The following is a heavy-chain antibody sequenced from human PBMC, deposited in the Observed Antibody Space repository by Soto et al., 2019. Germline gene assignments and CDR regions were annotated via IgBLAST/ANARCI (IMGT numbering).Heavy chain of an antibody. J-gene: IGHJ6*02. D-gene: IGHD3-3*01. CDR2: IYPGDSDT. Sequence: GESLKISCKGSGYSFTSYWIGWVRQMPGKGLEWMGIIYPGDSDTRYSPSFQGQVTISADKSISTAYLQWSSLKASDTAMYYCARQGRFLEWLSDYYYGMDVWGQGTTVTVSS. CDR1: GYSFTSYW. CDR3: ARQGRFLEWLSDYYYGMDV. V-gene: IGHV5-51*01.